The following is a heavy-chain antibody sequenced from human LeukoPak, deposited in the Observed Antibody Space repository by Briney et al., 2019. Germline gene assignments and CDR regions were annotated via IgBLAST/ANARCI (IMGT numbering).Heavy chain of an antibody. CDR2: ISGSGGRT. Sequence: GGSLRLSCAASRLTFSIYAMSWVRQAPGKGLEWVSTISGSGGRTYYADSVKGRFTIPRDNSKNTLYLQMNSLRAEDTAVYYCAKDLYSSGWYANFDYWGQGTLVTVSS. CDR1: RLTFSIYA. CDR3: AKDLYSSGWYANFDY. D-gene: IGHD6-19*01. V-gene: IGHV3-23*01. J-gene: IGHJ4*02.